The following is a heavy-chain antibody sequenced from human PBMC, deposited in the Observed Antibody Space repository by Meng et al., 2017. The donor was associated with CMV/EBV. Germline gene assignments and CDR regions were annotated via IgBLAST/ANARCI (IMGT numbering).Heavy chain of an antibody. CDR3: ANLRDGYNYWMLGLTINDY. CDR2: ISGSGGST. Sequence: GGSLRLSCAASGFTFSSYAMSWVRQAPGKGLEWVSAISGSGGSTYYADSVKGRFTISRDNSKNTLYLQMNGLRAEDTAVYYCANLRDGYNYWMLGLTINDYWGQGTLVTVSS. V-gene: IGHV3-23*01. CDR1: GFTFSSYA. J-gene: IGHJ4*02. D-gene: IGHD5-24*01.